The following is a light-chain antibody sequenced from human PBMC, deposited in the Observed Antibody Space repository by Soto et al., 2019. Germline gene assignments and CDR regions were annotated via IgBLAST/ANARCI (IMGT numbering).Light chain of an antibody. CDR3: SAYTSSSTLDVV. Sequence: QSALTQPASVSGSPGQSITISCTGNSSDVGGYNYVSWYQQHPGKAPKLMIYDVSNRPSGVSNRFSGSKSGNTASLTISGLQVEDEADYYGSAYTSSSTLDVVFGGGTKLTVL. V-gene: IGLV2-14*01. CDR2: DVS. CDR1: SSDVGGYNY. J-gene: IGLJ2*01.